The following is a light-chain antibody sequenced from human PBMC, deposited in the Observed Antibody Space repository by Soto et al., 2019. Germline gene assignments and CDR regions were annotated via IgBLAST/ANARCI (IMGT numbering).Light chain of an antibody. CDR1: ESISYW. CDR3: QQYDSYSKT. J-gene: IGKJ2*01. Sequence: DIQLTQSPSTLTASVGDRVTIGCRASESISYWLAWYQQKPWKAHKLLIYDASSLRIGVPSRFSGGGSGTEFTLTIRTLQPDDIATYYCQQYDSYSKTFGQGTQLEIK. V-gene: IGKV1-5*01. CDR2: DAS.